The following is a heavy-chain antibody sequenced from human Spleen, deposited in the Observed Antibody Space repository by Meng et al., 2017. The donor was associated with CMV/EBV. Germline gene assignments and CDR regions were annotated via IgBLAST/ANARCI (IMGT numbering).Heavy chain of an antibody. CDR3: ARAGADNSGNSGWVAY. CDR2: IYYSGTT. D-gene: IGHD4-23*01. V-gene: IGHV4-39*07. Sequence: SETLSLTCTVSGGSISSSSYYWGWIRQPPGKGLEFIARIYYSGTTYYNPSLKSRVTISIDTSKNQFSLKMSSVTAADAAVYYCARAGADNSGNSGWVAYWGQGTLVTVSS. CDR1: GGSISSSSYY. J-gene: IGHJ4*02.